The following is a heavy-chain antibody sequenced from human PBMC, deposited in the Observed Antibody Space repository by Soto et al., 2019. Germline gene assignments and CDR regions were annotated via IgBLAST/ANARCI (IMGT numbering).Heavy chain of an antibody. D-gene: IGHD6-19*01. CDR1: GYTFTSYV. CDR3: ARVVATVAGPYGMDV. J-gene: IGHJ6*02. CDR2: ISAYNGNT. V-gene: IGHV1-18*01. Sequence: QVQLVQSGAEVKKPGASVKVSCRASGYTFTSYVISWVRQAPAQGLEWMGWISAYNGNTNFEQKPKGRVTMTTDTSTSTAYMELRSLRSDDTAVYYCARVVATVAGPYGMDVWGQGTTVTVSS.